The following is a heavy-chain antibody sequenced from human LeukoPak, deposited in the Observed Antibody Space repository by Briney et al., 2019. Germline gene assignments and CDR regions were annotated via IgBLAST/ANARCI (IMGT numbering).Heavy chain of an antibody. CDR3: ARSVTEDPFDI. J-gene: IGHJ3*02. D-gene: IGHD2-8*02. CDR2: ISSSSSYI. V-gene: IGHV3-21*01. Sequence: GGSLRLSCAASGFTFSSYSMNWVRQAPGNGLEWVSSISSSSSYIYYADSVKGRFTISRDNAKNSLYLQMNSLRAEDTAVYYCARSVTEDPFDIWGQGTMVTVSS. CDR1: GFTFSSYS.